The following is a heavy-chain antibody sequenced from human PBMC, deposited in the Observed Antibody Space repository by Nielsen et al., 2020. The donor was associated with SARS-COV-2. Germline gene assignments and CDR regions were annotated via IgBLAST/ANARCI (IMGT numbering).Heavy chain of an antibody. J-gene: IGHJ4*02. D-gene: IGHD2-8*02. Sequence: SETLSLTCTVSGGSISSGGYYWSWIRQHPGKGLEWIGYIYYSGSTYYNPSLKSRVTISVDTSKNQFSLKLSSVTAADTAVYYCTREAGLLLVLFDYWGQGTPVTVSS. CDR1: GGSISSGGYY. CDR2: IYYSGST. CDR3: TREAGLLLVLFDY. V-gene: IGHV4-31*03.